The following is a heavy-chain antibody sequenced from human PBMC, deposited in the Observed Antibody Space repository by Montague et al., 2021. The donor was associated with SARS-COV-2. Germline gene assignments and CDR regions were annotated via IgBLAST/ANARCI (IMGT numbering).Heavy chain of an antibody. Sequence: QSGAEVKKPGESLRISCKGFGYSFTTYWINWVRQMPGKGLEWMGKIDPSDSSTNYSPSFQGHVTISVDRSISTAYLQWRSLKASDTAMYYCATPDYWGQGTLVTVSS. J-gene: IGHJ4*02. CDR3: ATPDY. CDR1: GYSFTTYW. V-gene: IGHV5-10-1*01. CDR2: IDPSDSST.